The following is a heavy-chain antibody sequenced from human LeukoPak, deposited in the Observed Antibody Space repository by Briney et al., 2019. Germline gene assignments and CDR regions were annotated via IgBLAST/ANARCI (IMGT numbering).Heavy chain of an antibody. CDR2: NNPNSGGT. CDR1: GYTFTGYY. J-gene: IGHJ4*02. V-gene: IGHV1-2*02. Sequence: ASVKVSCKASGYTFTGYYMHWVRQAPGQGLEWMGWNNPNSGGTNYAQKFQGRVAMTRDTSISTAYMELSRLRSDDTAVYYCARGGVGATEIDYWGQGTLVTVSS. D-gene: IGHD1-26*01. CDR3: ARGGVGATEIDY.